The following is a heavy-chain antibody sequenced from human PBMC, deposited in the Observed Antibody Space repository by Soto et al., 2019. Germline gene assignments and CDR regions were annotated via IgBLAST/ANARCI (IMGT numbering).Heavy chain of an antibody. V-gene: IGHV4-59*01. J-gene: IGHJ4*02. CDR3: VSVNYGGNSFDY. D-gene: IGHD4-17*01. CDR1: GGSIRSYY. CDR2: IHYSGST. Sequence: SETLSLTCSVSGGSIRSYYWSWIRQPPGEGLEWIGYIHYSGSTNYNPSLKSRVTISVDTSKNQFSLKLSSVTAADTAVYYCVSVNYGGNSFDYWGQGTLVTVS.